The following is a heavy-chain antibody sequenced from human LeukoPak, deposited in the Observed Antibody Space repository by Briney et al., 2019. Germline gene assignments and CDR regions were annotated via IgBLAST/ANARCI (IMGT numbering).Heavy chain of an antibody. Sequence: ASVKVSCKASGYTFGTHWMHWVRQAPGQGLEWMAIINPSGDVRSYAQKFQGRVTVTRDMSTGTVYMELSDLRPEDTAVYYFARDYSGEWEQLTGWWFDPWGQGTLVIVSS. D-gene: IGHD1-26*01. V-gene: IGHV1-46*01. CDR1: GYTFGTHW. J-gene: IGHJ5*02. CDR2: INPSGDVR. CDR3: ARDYSGEWEQLTGWWFDP.